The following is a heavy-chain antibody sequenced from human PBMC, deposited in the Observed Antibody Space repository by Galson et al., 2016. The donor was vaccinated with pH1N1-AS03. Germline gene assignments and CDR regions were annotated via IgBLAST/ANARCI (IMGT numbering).Heavy chain of an antibody. J-gene: IGHJ4*02. D-gene: IGHD6-6*01. CDR2: INQDGSEK. Sequence: SLRLSCAASGFTFNSYWMSWVRQAPGKGPEWVALINQDGSEKYYVDSVKGRFTISRDNAKNSLYLQMNSLRAEDTAVYYCASAPRGSGSSYYFDYWGQGTLVTVSS. CDR3: ASAPRGSGSSYYFDY. CDR1: GFTFNSYW. V-gene: IGHV3-7*03.